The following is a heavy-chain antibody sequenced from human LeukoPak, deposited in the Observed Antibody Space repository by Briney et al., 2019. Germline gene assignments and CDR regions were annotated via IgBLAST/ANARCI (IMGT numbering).Heavy chain of an antibody. CDR2: ISYDGSNK. D-gene: IGHD3-3*01. CDR1: GFTISSYG. J-gene: IGHJ4*02. V-gene: IGHV3-30*18. CDR3: AKDHGYERLFDY. Sequence: GGSLRLSCAASGFTISSYGMHSVRQAPGKGLEWVAVISYDGSNKYYADSVKGRFTISRDNSKNTLYLQMNSLRAEDTAVYYCAKDHGYERLFDYWGQGTLVTVSS.